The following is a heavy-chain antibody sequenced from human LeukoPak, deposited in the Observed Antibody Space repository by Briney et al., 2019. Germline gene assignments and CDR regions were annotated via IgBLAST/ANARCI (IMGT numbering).Heavy chain of an antibody. D-gene: IGHD6-19*01. V-gene: IGHV1-3*01. CDR3: ARDWFRSGPETH. CDR2: INAGNGNT. CDR1: GYTFTSYA. Sequence: GASVKVSCKASGYTFTSYAMHWVRQAPGQRLEWMGWINAGNGNTKYSQKFQGRVTITRDTSASTAYMELSSLRSEDTAVYYCARDWFRSGPETHWGQGTLVTVSS. J-gene: IGHJ4*02.